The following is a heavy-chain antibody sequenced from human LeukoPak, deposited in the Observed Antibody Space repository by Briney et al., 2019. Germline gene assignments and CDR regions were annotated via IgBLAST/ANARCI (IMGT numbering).Heavy chain of an antibody. D-gene: IGHD1-1*01. CDR2: ISGSGGST. Sequence: GGSLRLSCAASGFTFSSYAMSWVRQAPGKGLEWVSAISGSGGSTYYADSVRGRFTISRDNSKNTLYLQMNSLKAEDTAVYYCAKLYLERWFDPWGQGTLVTVSS. CDR3: AKLYLERWFDP. V-gene: IGHV3-23*01. CDR1: GFTFSSYA. J-gene: IGHJ5*02.